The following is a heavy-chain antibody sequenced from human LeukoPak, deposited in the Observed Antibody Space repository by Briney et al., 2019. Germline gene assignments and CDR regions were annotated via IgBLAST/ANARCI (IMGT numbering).Heavy chain of an antibody. D-gene: IGHD3-3*01. CDR1: GGSFSGYY. V-gene: IGHV4-34*01. CDR2: INHSGST. Sequence: SETLSLTCAVYGGSFSGYYWSWIRQPPGKGLEWMGEINHSGSTNYNPSLKSRVTISVDTSKNQFSLKLSSVPAADTAVYYCARGRFLEWLRPFAYWGQGTLVRVSS. J-gene: IGHJ4*02. CDR3: ARGRFLEWLRPFAY.